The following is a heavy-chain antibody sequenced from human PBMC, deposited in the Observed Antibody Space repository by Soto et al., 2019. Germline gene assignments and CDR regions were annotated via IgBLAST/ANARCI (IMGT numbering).Heavy chain of an antibody. D-gene: IGHD6-19*01. CDR3: ARDSNPYSSGWILYYFDY. Sequence: GASVKVSCKASGGTFSSYAISWVRQAPGQGLEWMGGIIPIFGTANYAQKFQGRVTITADESTSTAYMELSSLRSEDTAVYYCARDSNPYSSGWILYYFDYWGQGTLVTVSS. CDR2: IIPIFGTA. V-gene: IGHV1-69*13. J-gene: IGHJ4*02. CDR1: GGTFSSYA.